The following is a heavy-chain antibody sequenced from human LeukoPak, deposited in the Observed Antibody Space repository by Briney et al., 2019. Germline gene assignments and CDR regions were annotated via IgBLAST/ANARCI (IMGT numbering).Heavy chain of an antibody. CDR3: ARASPPVAWGVGATSYFDY. CDR2: IKQDGSEQ. V-gene: IGHV3-7*01. Sequence: GGSLRLSCAASGFTFSHYYMSWVRQAPGKGLEWVANIKQDGSEQFYLDSVKGRFTISRDNSKNTLYLQMNSLRAEDTAVYYCARASPPVAWGVGATSYFDYWGQGTLVTVSS. J-gene: IGHJ4*02. CDR1: GFTFSHYY. D-gene: IGHD1-26*01.